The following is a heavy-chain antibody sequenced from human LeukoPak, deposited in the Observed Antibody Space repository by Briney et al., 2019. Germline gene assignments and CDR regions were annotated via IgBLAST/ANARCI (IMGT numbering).Heavy chain of an antibody. CDR2: ISSSSSYI. CDR3: ARTGSGWYGPFDY. CDR1: GFTFNNYW. Sequence: GGSLRLSCAASGFTFNNYWMTWVRQAPGKGLEWVSSISSSSSYIYYADSVKGRFTISRDNAKNSLYLQMNSLRAEDTAVYYCARTGSGWYGPFDYWGQGTLVTVSS. V-gene: IGHV3-21*01. D-gene: IGHD6-19*01. J-gene: IGHJ4*02.